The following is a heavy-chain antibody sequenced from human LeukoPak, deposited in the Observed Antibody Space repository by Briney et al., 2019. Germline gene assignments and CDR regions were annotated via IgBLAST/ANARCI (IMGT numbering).Heavy chain of an antibody. J-gene: IGHJ4*02. Sequence: GESLKISCKGSGYSFSSYWIGWVRQMPGKGLEWMGLINAADSDTRYSPSFQGQVLISVDKPISTAYLQWGNLKATDTALYYCARLPCTGGSCSKTFDYWGQGTLVTVYS. CDR2: INAADSDT. CDR1: GYSFSSYW. D-gene: IGHD2-15*01. CDR3: ARLPCTGGSCSKTFDY. V-gene: IGHV5-51*01.